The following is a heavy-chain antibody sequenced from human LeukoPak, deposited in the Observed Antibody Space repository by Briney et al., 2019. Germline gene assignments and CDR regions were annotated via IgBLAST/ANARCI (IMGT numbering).Heavy chain of an antibody. CDR2: IYYSGST. CDR3: ASSIIEMSNFDY. J-gene: IGHJ4*02. CDR1: GGSISSYY. Sequence: SETLSLTCTVSGGSISSYYWSWIRQPPGKGLEWIGYIYYSGSTNYNPSLKSRVTISVDTSKNQFSLKLSSVTAADTAVYYCASSIIEMSNFDYWGQGTLVTVSS. D-gene: IGHD5-24*01. V-gene: IGHV4-59*08.